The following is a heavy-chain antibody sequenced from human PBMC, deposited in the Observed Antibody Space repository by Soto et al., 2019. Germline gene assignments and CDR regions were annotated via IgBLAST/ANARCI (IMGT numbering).Heavy chain of an antibody. V-gene: IGHV4-4*02. CDR2: IYHSGST. Sequence: SETLSLTCAVSSGSISSSNWWSWVRQPPGKGLEWIGEIYHSGSTNYNPSLKSRVTISVDKSKNQFSLKLSSVTAADTAVYYCARNYYGSGSYYKHYYYYMDVWGKGTTVTVSS. CDR1: SGSISSSNW. J-gene: IGHJ6*03. CDR3: ARNYYGSGSYYKHYYYYMDV. D-gene: IGHD3-10*01.